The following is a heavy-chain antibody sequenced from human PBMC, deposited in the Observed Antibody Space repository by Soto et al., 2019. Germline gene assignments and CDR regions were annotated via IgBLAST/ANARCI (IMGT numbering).Heavy chain of an antibody. J-gene: IGHJ6*01. D-gene: IGHD2-2*01. Sequence: GGSLRLSCKGSGFTFRDYAISWVRQAPGKGLQWVGFMRAKAFGGTTEYATFVKGRFTISRDDSKSVAYLQMNSLETEDTAVYYCAREGAYTSPPYYYFYAMDVWGQGTRVTVSS. V-gene: IGHV3-49*04. CDR1: GFTFRDYA. CDR3: AREGAYTSPPYYYFYAMDV. CDR2: MRAKAFGGTT.